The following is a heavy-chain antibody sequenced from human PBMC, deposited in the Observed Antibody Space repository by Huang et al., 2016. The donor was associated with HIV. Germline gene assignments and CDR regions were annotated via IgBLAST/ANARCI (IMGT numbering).Heavy chain of an antibody. CDR3: AHSTDASAATFYFDF. J-gene: IGHJ4*02. V-gene: IGHV2-5*01. CDR1: GFSLTPTGVG. CDR2: IYSNGDG. Sequence: QITLRESGPALVKPTQTLTLTCPFSGFSLTPTGVGVGWIRPPPGPALEWRAFIYSNGDGRYSPSLSSRLTITKDTSKNQVVLTMTNMDPVDTATYYCAHSTDASAATFYFDFWGQGTLVAVSS. D-gene: IGHD6-25*01.